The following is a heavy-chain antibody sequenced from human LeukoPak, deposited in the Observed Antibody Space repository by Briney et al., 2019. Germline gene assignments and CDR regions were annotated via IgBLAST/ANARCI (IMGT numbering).Heavy chain of an antibody. D-gene: IGHD3-22*01. J-gene: IGHJ4*02. Sequence: SETLSLTCTVSGGSISRYYWSWIRQPAGKGLEWIGHIYSSGSTSYNPSLKSRVTMSVDTSKNLFSLKLSSVTAADTAVYYCARVSGYYDNFFDYWGQGTLVTVSS. CDR1: GGSISRYY. V-gene: IGHV4-4*07. CDR3: ARVSGYYDNFFDY. CDR2: IYSSGST.